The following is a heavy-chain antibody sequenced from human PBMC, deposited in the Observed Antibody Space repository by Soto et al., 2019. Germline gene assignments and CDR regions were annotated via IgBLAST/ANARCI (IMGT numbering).Heavy chain of an antibody. CDR2: IKSKTDGGTT. J-gene: IGHJ4*02. CDR1: GFTFSNAW. D-gene: IGHD1-1*01. V-gene: IGHV3-15*01. Sequence: EVQLVESGGGLVKPGGSLRLSCAASGFTFSNAWMSWVRQAPGKGLEWVGRIKSKTDGGTTDYAAPVKGRFTISRDDSKNTLYLQMNSLETEDTAVYYCTTELGRERGDYWGQGTLVTVSS. CDR3: TTELGRERGDY.